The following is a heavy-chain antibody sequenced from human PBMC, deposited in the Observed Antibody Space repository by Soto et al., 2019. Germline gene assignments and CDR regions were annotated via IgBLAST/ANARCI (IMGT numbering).Heavy chain of an antibody. CDR1: GGSISSSSYY. V-gene: IGHV4-39*01. Sequence: QLQLQESGPGLVKPSETLSLTCTVSGGSISSSSYYWGWIRQPPGKGLEWIGSIYYSGSTYYNPSPKIRVPTPVDTSTNPFSLRLSSVTAADTAVYYCARLRAAAGTVDFDYWGQGTLVTVSS. J-gene: IGHJ4*02. CDR3: ARLRAAAGTVDFDY. CDR2: IYYSGST. D-gene: IGHD6-13*01.